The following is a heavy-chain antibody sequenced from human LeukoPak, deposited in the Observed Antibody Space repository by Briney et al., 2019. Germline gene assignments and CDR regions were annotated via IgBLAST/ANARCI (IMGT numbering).Heavy chain of an antibody. CDR3: ARDLYGGTSATFDY. V-gene: IGHV1-2*02. CDR2: INPNSGGT. CDR1: GYTFSNYN. Sequence: ASVKLSCKASGYTFSNYNIHWVRQTPGQGLEWMGWINPNSGGTYYAQKFQGRVTMTSDTSISSAHMELSRLRSDDRAVYYCARDLYGGTSATFDYWGQGTLVTVSS. D-gene: IGHD4-23*01. J-gene: IGHJ4*02.